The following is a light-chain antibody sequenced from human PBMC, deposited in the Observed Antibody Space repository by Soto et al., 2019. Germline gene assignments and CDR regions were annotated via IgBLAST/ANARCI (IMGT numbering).Light chain of an antibody. CDR3: QQYGRSGT. J-gene: IGKJ1*01. CDR1: QSVISTY. CDR2: GAS. V-gene: IGKV3-20*01. Sequence: EILLTQSPGTLSLSPGERATLSCWASQSVISTYLAWYQQKPCHAPRLLIYGASSRATGIPDRLSGSGSGTEFTLTISRLEPEDFAVYYCQQYGRSGTFGQGTKVDIK.